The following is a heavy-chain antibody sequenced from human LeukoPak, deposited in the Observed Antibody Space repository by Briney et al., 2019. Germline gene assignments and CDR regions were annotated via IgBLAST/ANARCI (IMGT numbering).Heavy chain of an antibody. CDR1: GFTFADYS. CDR3: TRVIAWDV. V-gene: IGHV3-49*04. Sequence: GRSLRLSCKASGFTFADYSISWVRQAPGKGLEWVGFVRAEAYGGKTEYAASVKGRFTMSRDDSKSIAYLQMNSLKIEDSAVYYCTRVIAWDVWGLGTLVTVSS. D-gene: IGHD6-13*01. CDR2: VRAEAYGGKT. J-gene: IGHJ4*02.